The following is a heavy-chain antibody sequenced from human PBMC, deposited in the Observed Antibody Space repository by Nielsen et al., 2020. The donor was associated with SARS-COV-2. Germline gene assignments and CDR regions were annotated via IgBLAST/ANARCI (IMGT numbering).Heavy chain of an antibody. J-gene: IGHJ5*02. CDR3: ARGTLGISWFDP. CDR1: GGSISSYY. D-gene: IGHD3-16*01. Sequence: SETLSLTCTISGGSISSYYWSWIRQPPGKGLEWIGYIYYSGSTNYNPSLKSRVTISVDTSKNQFSLKLSSVTAADTAVYYCARGTLGISWFDPWGQGTLVTVSS. V-gene: IGHV4-59*08. CDR2: IYYSGST.